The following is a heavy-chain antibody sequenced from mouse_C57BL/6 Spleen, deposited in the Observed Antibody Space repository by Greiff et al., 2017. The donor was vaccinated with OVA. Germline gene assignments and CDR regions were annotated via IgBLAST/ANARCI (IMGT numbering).Heavy chain of an antibody. CDR1: GYTFTSYW. J-gene: IGHJ2*01. CDR3: AGGMGRGDY. D-gene: IGHD4-1*01. Sequence: QVQLQQPGAELVRPGSSVKLSCKASGYTFTSYWMDWVKQRPGQGLEWIGNIYPSDSETHYNQKFKDKATLTVDKSSSTAYMQLSSLTSEDAAVYYGAGGMGRGDYWGQGTTLTVSS. CDR2: IYPSDSET. V-gene: IGHV1-61*01.